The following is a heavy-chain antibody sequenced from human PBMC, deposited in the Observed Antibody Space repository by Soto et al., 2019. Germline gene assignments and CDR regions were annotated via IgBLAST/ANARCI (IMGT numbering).Heavy chain of an antibody. CDR1: GFTCSNHS. J-gene: IGHJ4*02. CDR3: ARDHGNTRDY. V-gene: IGHV3-21*01. CDR2: ISSSSSYI. Sequence: GVPMRLPCAASGFTCSNHSMSWISQAPGKGLEWVSSISSSSSYIYYADSVKGRFTISRDNAKNSLYLQMNSLRAEDTAVYYCARDHGNTRDYWGQGTLVTVSS.